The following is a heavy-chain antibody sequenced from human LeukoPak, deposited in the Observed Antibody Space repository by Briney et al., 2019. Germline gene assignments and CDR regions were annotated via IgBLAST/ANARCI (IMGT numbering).Heavy chain of an antibody. D-gene: IGHD2-2*02. CDR1: GGSFSGYY. CDR3: ARGIVVVPAAISLSRPGARFDY. CDR2: INHSGST. V-gene: IGHV4-34*01. Sequence: PSETLSLTCAVYGGSFSGYYWSWIRQPPGKGLEWIGEINHSGSTNYSPSLKSRVTISVDTSKNQFSLKLSSATAADTAVYYCARGIVVVPAAISLSRPGARFDYWGQGTLVTVSS. J-gene: IGHJ4*02.